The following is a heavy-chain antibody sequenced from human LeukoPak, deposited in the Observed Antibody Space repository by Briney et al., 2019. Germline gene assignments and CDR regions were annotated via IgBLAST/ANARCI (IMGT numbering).Heavy chain of an antibody. J-gene: IGHJ6*03. CDR3: ARSLNTAMASPYYYYMDV. D-gene: IGHD5-18*01. Sequence: GASVKVSCKASGYTFTSYAMHWVRQAPGQRLEWMGWINAGNGNTKYSQKFQGRVTITTDESTSTAYMELSSLRSEDTAVYYCARSLNTAMASPYYYYMDVWGKGTTVTVSS. CDR2: INAGNGNT. CDR1: GYTFTSYA. V-gene: IGHV1-3*01.